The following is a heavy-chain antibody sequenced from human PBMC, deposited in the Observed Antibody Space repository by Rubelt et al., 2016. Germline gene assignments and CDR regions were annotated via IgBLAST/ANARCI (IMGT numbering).Heavy chain of an antibody. CDR1: GGSISSSSYY. D-gene: IGHD1-26*01. CDR2: IYYSGST. V-gene: IGHV4-39*01. CDR3: ARQLYSGSYYIDY. J-gene: IGHJ4*02. Sequence: QPQLQESGPGLVKPSETLSLTCTVSGGSISSSSYYWAWIRQPPGKGLEWIGSIYYSGSTYYNPSLRSRVPISVDTSKNQFSLKLGSGTAADTALDYCARQLYSGSYYIDYWGQGTLVTVSS.